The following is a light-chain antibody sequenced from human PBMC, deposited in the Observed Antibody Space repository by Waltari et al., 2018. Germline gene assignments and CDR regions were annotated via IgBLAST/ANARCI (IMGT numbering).Light chain of an antibody. V-gene: IGLV1-44*01. Sequence: QSILTQPPSVSGTPGQRVTISCSGSSSNIGRHAVTWYQQLPGSAPKLLIYTDSQRPSGVPDRFSGSKSGTSASLAISGLRSEDEAEYYCAAWDDSLNGLYVFGTGTKVTVL. J-gene: IGLJ1*01. CDR1: SSNIGRHA. CDR2: TDS. CDR3: AAWDDSLNGLYV.